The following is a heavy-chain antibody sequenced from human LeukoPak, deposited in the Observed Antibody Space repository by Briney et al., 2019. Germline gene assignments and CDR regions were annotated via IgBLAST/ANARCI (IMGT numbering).Heavy chain of an antibody. CDR2: IYPGDSDT. D-gene: IGHD3-3*01. V-gene: IGHV5-51*01. J-gene: IGHJ3*01. Sequence: LGESLKISCKTSGYRFVSHWIVWVRQMPGKGLEWLGIIYPGDSDTRYSPSFQGQVTISADKSISTAYLQWSSLRASDTAMYYCARRPSYDFWSGYYGVDGLDVWGQGTMVTVSS. CDR1: GYRFVSHW. CDR3: ARRPSYDFWSGYYGVDGLDV.